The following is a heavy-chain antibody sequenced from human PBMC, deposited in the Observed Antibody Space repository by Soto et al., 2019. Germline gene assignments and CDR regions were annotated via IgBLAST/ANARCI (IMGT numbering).Heavy chain of an antibody. J-gene: IGHJ6*02. D-gene: IGHD3-10*01. CDR1: GGTFSSYA. CDR3: AKREYRYGSRRKGHFGMDV. V-gene: IGHV1-69*12. Sequence: QVQLVQSGAEVKKPGSSVKVSCKVSGGTFSSYAFSWVRQAPGQGLEWVGGITPIFATTYYAQKLQGRVPMTADDSPSTVYMELNRLTSEDTALYFCAKREYRYGSRRKGHFGMDVWGQGTTVTVSS. CDR2: ITPIFATT.